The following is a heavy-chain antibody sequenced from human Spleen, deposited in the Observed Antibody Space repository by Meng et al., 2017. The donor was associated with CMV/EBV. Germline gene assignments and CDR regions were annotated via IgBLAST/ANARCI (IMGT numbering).Heavy chain of an antibody. CDR3: ARGGSGSYYNTGYDWYFDL. V-gene: IGHV4-61*01. D-gene: IGHD3-10*01. CDR2: IYYSGNT. J-gene: IGHJ2*01. Sequence: SSGSYYWSWIRQSPGKGLEWIEYIYYSGNTNYNPTLKSRVTMSVDTSKNQFSLKLSSVTAADTAVYYCARGGSGSYYNTGYDWYFDLWGRGTLVTVSS. CDR1: SSGSYY.